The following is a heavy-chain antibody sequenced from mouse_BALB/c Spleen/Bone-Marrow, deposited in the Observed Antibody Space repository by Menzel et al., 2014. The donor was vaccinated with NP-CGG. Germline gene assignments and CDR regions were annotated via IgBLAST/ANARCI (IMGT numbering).Heavy chain of an antibody. CDR2: INPYNGDT. CDR1: GYSFTGYF. CDR3: ARIYDYDRGAWFAY. J-gene: IGHJ3*01. V-gene: IGHV1-20*02. D-gene: IGHD2-4*01. Sequence: EVQLQQSGPELVKPGASVKISCKASGYSFTGYFMNWVMPSHGKSLEWIGRINPYNGDTFYNQKFKDKATLTIDKSSSTAHMELRSLASEDSAVYYCARIYDYDRGAWFAYWGQGTLVTVSA.